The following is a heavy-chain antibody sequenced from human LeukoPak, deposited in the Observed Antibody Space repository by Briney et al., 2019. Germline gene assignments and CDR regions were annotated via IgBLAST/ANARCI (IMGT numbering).Heavy chain of an antibody. J-gene: IGHJ5*02. CDR2: IYYSGST. CDR3: ARHHAPSWLGELLYLTRFDP. Sequence: SETLSLTRTVSGGSISSSSYYWGWIRQPPGKGLEWIGSIYYSGSTYYNPSLKSPVTISVDTSKNQFSLKLSSVTAADTAVYYCARHHAPSWLGELLYLTRFDPWGQGTLVTVSS. D-gene: IGHD3-10*01. CDR1: GGSISSSSYY. V-gene: IGHV4-39*01.